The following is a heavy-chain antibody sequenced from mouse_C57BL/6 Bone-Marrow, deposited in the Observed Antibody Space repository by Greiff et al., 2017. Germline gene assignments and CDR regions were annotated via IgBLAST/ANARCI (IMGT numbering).Heavy chain of an antibody. V-gene: IGHV14-2*01. Sequence: VQLKESGAELVKPGASVKLSCTASGFNIKDYYMHWVKQRTEQGLEWIGRSDPEDGEPKYAPKFQGKATITADTSSNTAYRQLSSLTSEDTAVYYCAVDDYLFDDWGQGTTLTVSS. J-gene: IGHJ2*01. D-gene: IGHD2-4*01. CDR1: GFNIKDYY. CDR3: AVDDYLFDD. CDR2: SDPEDGEP.